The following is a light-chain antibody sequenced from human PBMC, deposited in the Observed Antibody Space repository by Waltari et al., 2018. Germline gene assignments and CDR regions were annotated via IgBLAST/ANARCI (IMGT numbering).Light chain of an antibody. CDR3: MQALETPLT. Sequence: EIVLTQSPLSLPVTPGEPASISFRSSQSLLRSNGKSYLDWYLKKPGQSPQRLIPLGSNRASGVPDRFSGSGSGTDFTLKISRVEAEDVGVYYCMQALETPLTFGGGTRVETK. CDR2: LGS. V-gene: IGKV2-28*01. J-gene: IGKJ4*01. CDR1: QSLLRSNGKSY.